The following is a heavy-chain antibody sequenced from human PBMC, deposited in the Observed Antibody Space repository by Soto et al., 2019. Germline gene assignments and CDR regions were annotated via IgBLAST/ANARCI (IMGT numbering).Heavy chain of an antibody. Sequence: EVQLLESGGGLVQPGGSLRLSCAASGFTFSSYAMSWVRQAPGKGLEWVSAISGSGGSTYYADSVKGRFTISRDNSKNTLYLQMNSLRAEDTAVYYCANFKHVRVAGSHRMDAFDIWGQGTMVTVSS. CDR3: ANFKHVRVAGSHRMDAFDI. CDR2: ISGSGGST. D-gene: IGHD6-19*01. J-gene: IGHJ3*02. V-gene: IGHV3-23*01. CDR1: GFTFSSYA.